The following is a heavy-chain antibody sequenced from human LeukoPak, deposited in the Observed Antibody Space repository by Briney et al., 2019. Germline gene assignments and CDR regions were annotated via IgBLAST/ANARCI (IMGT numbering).Heavy chain of an antibody. CDR1: GYTLTSYA. D-gene: IGHD3-22*01. CDR3: AREAAMGYDSLNY. CDR2: ISTYNGNT. V-gene: IGHV1-18*01. Sequence: GASVKVSCKASGYTLTSYAMNWVRQAPGQGLEWMGWISTYNGNTNYAQKLQGRVTMTTDTSTSTAYMELRSLRSDDTAVYYCAREAAMGYDSLNYWGQGTLVTVSS. J-gene: IGHJ4*02.